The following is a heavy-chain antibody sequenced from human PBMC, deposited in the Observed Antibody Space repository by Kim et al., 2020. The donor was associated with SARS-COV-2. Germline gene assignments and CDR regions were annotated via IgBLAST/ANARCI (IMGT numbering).Heavy chain of an antibody. D-gene: IGHD3-3*01. CDR3: ARGASITIFGMVILGGAFDP. CDR2: IYYSGST. V-gene: IGHV4-31*03. Sequence: SETLSLTCTVSGGSISSGGYYWSWIRQHPGKGLEWIGYIYYSGSTYYNPSLKSRVTISVDTSKNQFSLKLSSVTAADTAVYYCARGASITIFGMVILGGAFDPGGQGTLVTVSS. J-gene: IGHJ5*02. CDR1: GGSISSGGYY.